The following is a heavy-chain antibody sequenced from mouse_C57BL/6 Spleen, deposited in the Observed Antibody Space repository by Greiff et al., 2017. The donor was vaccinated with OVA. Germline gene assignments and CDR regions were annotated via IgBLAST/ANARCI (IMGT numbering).Heavy chain of an antibody. Sequence: EVQLQQSGPGLVKPSQSLSLTCSVTGYSITRGYYWNWIRQFPGNKLEWMGYISYDGSNNYNPSLKNRISITRDTSKNQFFLKLNSVTTEDTATYYCAREDDGYYWYFDVWGTGTTVTVSS. CDR3: AREDDGYYWYFDV. J-gene: IGHJ1*03. CDR1: GYSITRGYY. CDR2: ISYDGSN. V-gene: IGHV3-6*01. D-gene: IGHD2-3*01.